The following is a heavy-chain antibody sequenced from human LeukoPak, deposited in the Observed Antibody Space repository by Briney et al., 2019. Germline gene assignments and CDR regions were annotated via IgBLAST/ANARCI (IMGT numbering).Heavy chain of an antibody. CDR1: GFTFCSYW. D-gene: IGHD3-16*01. Sequence: GGAPRLSCAASGFTFCSYWMNWARRAPGEGLEWVASINHNGNVNYYVDSVKGRFTISRDNAKNSLYLQMSNLRAEDTAVYFCARGGGLDVWGQGATVTVSS. CDR3: ARGGGLDV. CDR2: INHNGNVN. J-gene: IGHJ6*02. V-gene: IGHV3-7*03.